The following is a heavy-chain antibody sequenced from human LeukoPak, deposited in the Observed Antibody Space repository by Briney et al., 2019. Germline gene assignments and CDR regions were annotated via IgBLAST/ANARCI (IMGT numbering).Heavy chain of an antibody. D-gene: IGHD3-10*01. CDR2: IYYSGST. J-gene: IGHJ6*03. CDR3: ARRGFTMVRGVIRYYYYYMDV. Sequence: SETLSLTCTVSGGSISSYYWSWIRQPPGKGLEWIGYIYYSGSTNYNPSLKSRVTISVDTSKNQFSLKLSSVTAADTAVYYCARRGFTMVRGVIRYYYYYMDVWGKGTTVTISS. V-gene: IGHV4-59*12. CDR1: GGSISSYY.